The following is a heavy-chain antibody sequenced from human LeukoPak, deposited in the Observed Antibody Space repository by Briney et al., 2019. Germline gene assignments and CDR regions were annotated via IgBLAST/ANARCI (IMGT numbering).Heavy chain of an antibody. CDR1: GFTFSIYE. J-gene: IGHJ3*02. CDR3: ARDRRGQLVLLASGVFDI. Sequence: GGSLRLACAASGFTFSIYEMKWVRQAPGKGLEWVSYISSSGSTIYYADSVKGRFTISRDNAKNSLYLQMNSLRAEDTAVYYYARDRRGQLVLLASGVFDIWGQGTMVTVSS. V-gene: IGHV3-48*03. CDR2: ISSSGSTI. D-gene: IGHD4/OR15-4a*01.